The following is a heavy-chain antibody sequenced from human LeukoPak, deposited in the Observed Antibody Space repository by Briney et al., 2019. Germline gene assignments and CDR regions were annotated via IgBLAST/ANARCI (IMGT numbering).Heavy chain of an antibody. CDR3: ARGVTRDC. Sequence: QPGGSLRLSCAASGFTFSSYGVTWVRQAPGKGLEWVSYIGGSGSIIYYADSVKGRFTISRDSAKNSLYLQMNSLRAEDTAVYYCARGVTRDCWGQGTLVTVAS. D-gene: IGHD2-21*02. CDR1: GFTFSSYG. CDR2: IGGSGSII. V-gene: IGHV3-48*03. J-gene: IGHJ4*02.